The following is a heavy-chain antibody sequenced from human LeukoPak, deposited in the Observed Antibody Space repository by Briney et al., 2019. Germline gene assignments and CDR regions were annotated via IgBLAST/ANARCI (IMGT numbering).Heavy chain of an antibody. CDR3: ARDRGGSYSKGRFDY. Sequence: SETLSLTCTVSGGSISSGGYYWTWIRQHPGKGLEWIGYIYYSGTTYYNPSLKTRVTIAVDPSKTQCSLKLSSVTAADTAVYYCARDRGGSYSKGRFDYWGQGTLVTVSS. J-gene: IGHJ4*02. V-gene: IGHV4-31*03. CDR2: IYYSGTT. D-gene: IGHD4-11*01. CDR1: GGSISSGGYY.